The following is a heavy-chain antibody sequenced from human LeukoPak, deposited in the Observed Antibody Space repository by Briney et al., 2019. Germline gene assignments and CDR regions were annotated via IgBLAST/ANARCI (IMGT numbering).Heavy chain of an antibody. Sequence: SETLSLTCAVYGGSFSGYYWSWIRQPPGKGLEWIGEINHSGSTNYNPSLKSRVTISVETSKNQFSLKLSSVTAADTAVYYCARETDGDYFDYWGQGTLVTVSS. J-gene: IGHJ4*02. V-gene: IGHV4-34*01. CDR1: GGSFSGYY. CDR2: INHSGST. D-gene: IGHD4-17*01. CDR3: ARETDGDYFDY.